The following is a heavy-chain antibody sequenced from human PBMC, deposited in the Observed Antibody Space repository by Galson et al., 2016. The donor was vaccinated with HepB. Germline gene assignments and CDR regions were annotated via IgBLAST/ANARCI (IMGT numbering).Heavy chain of an antibody. V-gene: IGHV2-70*04. CDR1: GFSLSTTGVR. CDR2: IDWDDDK. J-gene: IGHJ4*02. Sequence: PALVKPTQTLTLTCTFSGFSLSTTGVRVSWIRQPPGKALEWLARIDWDDDKFYSISLRTRLSISKDTSKNQVVLTMTNMDPVDTATYYCARIGFGDSGTFFDYWGQRTLVTVSS. CDR3: ARIGFGDSGTFFDY. D-gene: IGHD2-21*02.